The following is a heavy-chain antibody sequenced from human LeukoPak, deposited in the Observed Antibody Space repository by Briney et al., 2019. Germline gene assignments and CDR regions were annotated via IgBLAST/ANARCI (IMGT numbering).Heavy chain of an antibody. CDR3: ASVPEFYAFDI. CDR1: GFTFSSYW. Sequence: PGGSLRLSCAASGFTFSSYWMSWVRQAPGKGLEWVANIKQDGSEKYYVDSVKGRFTISRDNAKNSLYLQMNSLRAEDTAVYYCASVPEFYAFDIWGQGTMVTVSS. D-gene: IGHD3-3*01. CDR2: IKQDGSEK. V-gene: IGHV3-7*01. J-gene: IGHJ3*02.